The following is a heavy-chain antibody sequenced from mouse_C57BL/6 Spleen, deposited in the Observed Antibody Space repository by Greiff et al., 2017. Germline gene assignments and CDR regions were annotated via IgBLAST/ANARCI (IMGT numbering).Heavy chain of an antibody. Sequence: QVQLQQPGAELVRPGSSVKLSCKASGYTFTSYWMHWVKQRPIQGLEWIGNIDPSDSETHYNQKFKDKATLTVDKSSSTAYMQLSSLTSEDSAVDYCARIWSGGAMDYWGQGTSVTVSS. CDR3: ARIWSGGAMDY. CDR1: GYTFTSYW. V-gene: IGHV1-52*01. J-gene: IGHJ4*01. D-gene: IGHD1-1*02. CDR2: IDPSDSET.